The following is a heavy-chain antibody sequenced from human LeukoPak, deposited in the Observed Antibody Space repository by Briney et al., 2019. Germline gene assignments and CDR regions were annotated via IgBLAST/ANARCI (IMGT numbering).Heavy chain of an antibody. CDR2: ISWNSGSI. V-gene: IGHV3-9*03. CDR1: GFTFDDYA. J-gene: IGHJ4*02. Sequence: PGGSLRLSCAASGFTFDDYAMHWVRQAPGKGLEWVSGISWNSGSIGYADSVKGRFTISRDNAKNSLYLQMNSLRAEDMALYYCAKAAGHSSDYYFDYWGQGTLVTVSS. CDR3: AKAAGHSSDYYFDY. D-gene: IGHD6-19*01.